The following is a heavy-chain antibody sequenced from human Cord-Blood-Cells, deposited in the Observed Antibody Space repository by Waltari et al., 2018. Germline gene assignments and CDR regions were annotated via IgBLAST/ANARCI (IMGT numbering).Heavy chain of an antibody. CDR2: INHSGST. D-gene: IGHD3-10*01. V-gene: IGHV4-34*01. CDR3: ARHRKRVRGVIDY. J-gene: IGHJ4*02. CDR1: VGSFSGYS. Sequence: QVQLQQWGAGLLKPSETLSLTCAVYVGSFSGYSWSWIRQPPGKGLEWIGEINHSGSTNYNPSLKSRVTISVDTSKNQFSLKLSSVTAADTAVYYCARHRKRVRGVIDYWGQGTLVTVSS.